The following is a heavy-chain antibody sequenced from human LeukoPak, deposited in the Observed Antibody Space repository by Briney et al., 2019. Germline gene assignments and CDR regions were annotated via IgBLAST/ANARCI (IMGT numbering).Heavy chain of an antibody. CDR2: ISPNSGGT. D-gene: IGHD5-24*01. Sequence: GASVKVSCKASGYNFPNYHMHWVRQAPGQGLEWMGQISPNSGGTNYAQTFQGRVTMTRDTSVSTAYMELSGLRSDDTAVYYCARDPRDGCNSAYWGQGTLVTVST. V-gene: IGHV1-2*06. CDR1: GYNFPNYH. CDR3: ARDPRDGCNSAY. J-gene: IGHJ4*02.